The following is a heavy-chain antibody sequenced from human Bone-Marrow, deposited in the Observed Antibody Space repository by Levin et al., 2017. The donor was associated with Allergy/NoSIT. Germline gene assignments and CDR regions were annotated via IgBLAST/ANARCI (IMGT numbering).Heavy chain of an antibody. CDR2: IIPAVGIT. D-gene: IGHD5-12*01. CDR1: GGTFRTYA. Sequence: SVKVSCKPSGGTFRTYAISWVRQAPGQGLEWMGRIIPAVGITDYAQNFKGRVTLTADTFTSTAYMELSSLRSVDTAKYFCARAHRLGGADRRFDIWGQGTMVTVSS. J-gene: IGHJ3*02. CDR3: ARAHRLGGADRRFDI. V-gene: IGHV1-69*10.